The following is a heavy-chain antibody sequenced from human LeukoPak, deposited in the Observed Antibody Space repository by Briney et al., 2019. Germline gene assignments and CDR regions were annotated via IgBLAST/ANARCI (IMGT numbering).Heavy chain of an antibody. D-gene: IGHD5-18*01. Sequence: PGRSLRLSCAASGFTFDDYAMHWVRKTPGEGLEWVSGISWNNYNIGYADSVKGRFTISRGNAKNSLYLQMNSLRVEDTALYYCVKDTGYSYGPFDYWGQGALVTVSS. CDR1: GFTFDDYA. CDR2: ISWNNYNI. CDR3: VKDTGYSYGPFDY. J-gene: IGHJ4*02. V-gene: IGHV3-9*01.